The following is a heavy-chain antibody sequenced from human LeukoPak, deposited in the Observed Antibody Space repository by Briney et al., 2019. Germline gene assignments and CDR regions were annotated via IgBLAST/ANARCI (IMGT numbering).Heavy chain of an antibody. Sequence: PSETLSLTCTVSGGSISSSSYYWGWIRQPPGKGLEWIGSIYYSGSTYYNPSLKSRVTISVDTSKNQFSLKLISVTAADTAVYYCAPSGGSGWYRVDYWGQGTLVTVSS. CDR1: GGSISSSSYY. J-gene: IGHJ4*02. V-gene: IGHV4-39*01. CDR2: IYYSGST. CDR3: APSGGSGWYRVDY. D-gene: IGHD6-19*01.